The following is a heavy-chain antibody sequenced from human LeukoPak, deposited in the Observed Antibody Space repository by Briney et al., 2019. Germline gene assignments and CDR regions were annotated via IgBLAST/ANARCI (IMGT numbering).Heavy chain of an antibody. Sequence: PGESLKISCKGSGYSFTSYWIGWVRQMPGKGLEWMGIIYPGDSDTRYSPSFQGQVTISADKSISTAYLQWSSLKASDTATYYCARHADYGSLRSNWFDPWGQGTLVTVSS. CDR2: IYPGDSDT. J-gene: IGHJ5*02. D-gene: IGHD3-10*01. CDR3: ARHADYGSLRSNWFDP. CDR1: GYSFTSYW. V-gene: IGHV5-51*01.